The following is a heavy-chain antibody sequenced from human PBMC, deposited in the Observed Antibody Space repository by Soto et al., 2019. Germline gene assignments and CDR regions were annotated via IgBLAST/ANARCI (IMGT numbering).Heavy chain of an antibody. Sequence: EVQLVESGGGLVKPGGSLRLSCAASGFTFSNAWMNWVRQAPGKGLEWVGRIKSRTAGGTTDYAAPVKGRFTISRDDSKITLYLQKNRVKTEDPVVYYCTRGGGLGFWSVYDAFDIWGQGTMVTVSS. D-gene: IGHD3-3*01. V-gene: IGHV3-15*07. CDR1: GFTFSNAW. J-gene: IGHJ3*02. CDR3: TRGGGLGFWSVYDAFDI. CDR2: IKSRTAGGTT.